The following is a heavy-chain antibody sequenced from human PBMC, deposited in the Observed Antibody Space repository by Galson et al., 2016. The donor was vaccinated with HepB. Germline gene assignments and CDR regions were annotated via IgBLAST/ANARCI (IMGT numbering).Heavy chain of an antibody. CDR3: VKCLGAAGPFDY. D-gene: IGHD6-13*01. J-gene: IGHJ4*02. V-gene: IGHV1-18*01. CDR2: TSTYNGDT. Sequence: SVKVSCKASGYTFPNYGTSWVRQAPGQGLEWKAWTSTYNGDTNYAQKFQGRVTMTTDTSTSTAYMELRSLRSDDTAVYYCVKCLGAAGPFDYWSQGTLVTVAS. CDR1: GYTFPNYG.